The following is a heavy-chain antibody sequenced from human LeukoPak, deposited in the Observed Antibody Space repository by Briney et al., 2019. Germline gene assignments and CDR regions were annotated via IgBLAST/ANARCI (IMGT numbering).Heavy chain of an antibody. V-gene: IGHV3-30-3*01. D-gene: IGHD3-16*01. J-gene: IGHJ4*02. Sequence: PGGSLRLSCAASGFTFSGYAMHWVRQAPGKGLEWVAVISYDGSNKYYADSVKGRFTISRDNSKNTLYLQMNSLRAEDTAVYYCARDGGFYVEYYFDYWGQGTLVTVSS. CDR2: ISYDGSNK. CDR1: GFTFSGYA. CDR3: ARDGGFYVEYYFDY.